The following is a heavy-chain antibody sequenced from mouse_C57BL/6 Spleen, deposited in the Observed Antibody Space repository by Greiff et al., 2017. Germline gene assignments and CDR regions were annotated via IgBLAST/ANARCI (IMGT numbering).Heavy chain of an antibody. CDR2: IHPSDSDT. J-gene: IGHJ1*03. CDR3: AMRGIYYDYDDSYWYFDV. CDR1: GYTFTSYW. D-gene: IGHD2-4*01. V-gene: IGHV1-74*01. Sequence: QVQLKQPGAELVKPGASVKVSCKASGYTFTSYWMHWVKQRPGQGLEWIGRIHPSDSDTNYNQKFKGKATLTVDKSSSTAYMQLSSLTSEDSAVYYCAMRGIYYDYDDSYWYFDVWGTGTTVTVSS.